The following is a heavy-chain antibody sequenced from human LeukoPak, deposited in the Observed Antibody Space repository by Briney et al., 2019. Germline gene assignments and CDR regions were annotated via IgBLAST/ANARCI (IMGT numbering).Heavy chain of an antibody. Sequence: SETLSLTCAVSGGSISSGGYSWSWIRQPPGKGLEWIGYLYDSGTTHYNPSLQSRVTISVDTSKNHFSLKLSSVTAADTAVYYCARDQTYYGYFDFWGQGALVTVSS. CDR3: ARDQTYYGYFDF. CDR1: GGSISSGGYS. D-gene: IGHD3-10*01. V-gene: IGHV4-30-2*05. J-gene: IGHJ4*02. CDR2: LYDSGTT.